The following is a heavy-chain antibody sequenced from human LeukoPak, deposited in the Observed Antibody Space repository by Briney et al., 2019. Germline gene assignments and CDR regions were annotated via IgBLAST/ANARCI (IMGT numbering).Heavy chain of an antibody. J-gene: IGHJ3*02. Sequence: ASVKVSRKASGYTFTGYYMHWVRQAPGQGLEWMGRINPNSGGTNYAQKFQGRVTMTRDTSISTAYMELSRLRSDDTAVYYCARDRHNWNDVNAFDIWGQGTMVTVSS. D-gene: IGHD1-1*01. CDR1: GYTFTGYY. CDR3: ARDRHNWNDVNAFDI. V-gene: IGHV1-2*06. CDR2: INPNSGGT.